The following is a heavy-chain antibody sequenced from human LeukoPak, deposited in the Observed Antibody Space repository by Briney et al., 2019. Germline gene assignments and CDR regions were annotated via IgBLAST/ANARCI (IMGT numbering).Heavy chain of an antibody. V-gene: IGHV3-33*08. CDR2: IWYDGSNK. CDR3: ARDPTFTYSSSWYVNYYYGMDV. CDR1: GFTFSSYG. Sequence: PGWSLRLSCAASGFTFSSYGMHWVRQAPGKGLEWVAVIWYDGSNKYYADSVKGRFTISRDNSKNTLYLQMNSLRAEDTAVYYCARDPTFTYSSSWYVNYYYGMDVWGQGTTVTVSS. J-gene: IGHJ6*02. D-gene: IGHD6-13*01.